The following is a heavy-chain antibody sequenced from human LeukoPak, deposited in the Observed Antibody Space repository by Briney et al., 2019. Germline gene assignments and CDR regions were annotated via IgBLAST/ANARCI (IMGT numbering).Heavy chain of an antibody. V-gene: IGHV3-74*03. D-gene: IGHD4-17*01. J-gene: IGHJ3*02. CDR3: ARDITVTTYDTFDI. Sequence: GGSLRLSCAASGFTFSSYWMHWVRQAPGKGLVWVSRVNSDGSSTKYADSVKGRFTISRDNAKNSLYLQMNSLRAEDTAVYYCARDITVTTYDTFDIWGQGTMVTVSS. CDR2: VNSDGSST. CDR1: GFTFSSYW.